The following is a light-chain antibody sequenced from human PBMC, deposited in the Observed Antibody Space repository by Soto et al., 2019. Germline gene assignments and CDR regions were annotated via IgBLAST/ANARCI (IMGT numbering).Light chain of an antibody. Sequence: QSALTQPASASGTPGQSITISCTGTSSDVRGYNYVAWYQQHPGKAPKLTIYDVSNRPSGVSNRFSGSKSCNTASLTISGLQAEDEAVYYCSSYTSSSTLNYVFGTGTKVTV. CDR3: SSYTSSSTLNYV. V-gene: IGLV2-14*01. J-gene: IGLJ1*01. CDR2: DVS. CDR1: SSDVRGYNY.